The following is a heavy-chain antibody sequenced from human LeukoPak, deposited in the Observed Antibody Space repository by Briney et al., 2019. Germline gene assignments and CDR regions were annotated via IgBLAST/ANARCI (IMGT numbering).Heavy chain of an antibody. D-gene: IGHD3-3*01. CDR2: ISSSGSII. CDR1: GFTFSSYE. V-gene: IGHV3-48*03. CDR3: ARDLKDFWSGYAHYFDY. J-gene: IGHJ4*02. Sequence: GGSLRLSCAASGFTFSSYEMNCVRQAPGKGLEWVSYISSSGSIIYYADSVKGRFTISRDNAKNSLYLQMNSLRAEDTAVYYCARDLKDFWSGYAHYFDYWGQGTLVTVSS.